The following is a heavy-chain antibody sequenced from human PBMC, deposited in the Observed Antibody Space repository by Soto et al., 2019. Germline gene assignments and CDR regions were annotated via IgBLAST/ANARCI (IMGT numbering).Heavy chain of an antibody. J-gene: IGHJ3*02. D-gene: IGHD6-19*01. V-gene: IGHV5-51*01. CDR1: GYSFTSYW. CDR3: ARRRFFRIAVAGICAFDI. CDR2: IYPGDSDT. Sequence: PGESLKISCKGSGYSFTSYWIGWVRQMPGKGLEWMGIIYPGDSDTRYSPSFQGQVTISADKSISTAYLQWSSLKASDTAMYYCARRRFFRIAVAGICAFDIWGQGTMVTVSS.